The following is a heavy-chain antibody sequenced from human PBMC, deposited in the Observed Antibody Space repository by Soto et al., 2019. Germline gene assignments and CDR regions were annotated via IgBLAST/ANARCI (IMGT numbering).Heavy chain of an antibody. CDR3: AKVSPLRDCTSTSCLGAFDI. CDR1: AFTFRSYA. J-gene: IGHJ3*02. CDR2: ITASADTT. D-gene: IGHD2-2*01. V-gene: IGHV3-23*01. Sequence: EEQLLESGGGLVRPGGSLRLSCAASAFTFRSYAMSWVRQAPGKGLEWVSAITASADTTYYADSVKGRFTISRDNSKNTLYLRMNSLRAEDTAVYYCAKVSPLRDCTSTSCLGAFDIWGHGTMVTVS.